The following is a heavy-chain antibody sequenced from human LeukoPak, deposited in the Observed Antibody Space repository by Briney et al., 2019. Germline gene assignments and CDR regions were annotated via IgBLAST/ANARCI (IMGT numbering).Heavy chain of an antibody. J-gene: IGHJ3*02. V-gene: IGHV3-48*03. Sequence: PGGSLRLSCAASGFTFSSYEMNWVRQAPGKGLEWVSYISSSGSTIYYADSVKSRFTISRDNARNTLYLQMNSLRAEDTAVYYCARGGWPGAFDIWGQGTMVTVSS. CDR2: ISSSGSTI. CDR3: ARGGWPGAFDI. D-gene: IGHD5-24*01. CDR1: GFTFSSYE.